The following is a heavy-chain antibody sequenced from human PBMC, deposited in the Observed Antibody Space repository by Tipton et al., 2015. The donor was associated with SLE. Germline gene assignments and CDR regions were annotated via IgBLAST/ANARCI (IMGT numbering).Heavy chain of an antibody. CDR2: INHSGST. CDR1: GGSFRGYY. V-gene: IGHV4-34*01. D-gene: IGHD1-26*01. CDR3: ARAPLGSVPLDY. J-gene: IGHJ4*02. Sequence: TLSLTCAVYGGSFRGYYWSWIRQPPGEGVGWVGEINHSGSTTYNPPLKSRVTISVDTPKNQVSLKLSSVTAADTAVYYCARAPLGSVPLDYWGQGTLVTVSS.